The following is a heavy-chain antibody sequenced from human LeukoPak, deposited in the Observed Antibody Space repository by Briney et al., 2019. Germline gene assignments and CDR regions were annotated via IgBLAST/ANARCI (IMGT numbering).Heavy chain of an antibody. CDR1: GFTFSSYE. Sequence: PGGSLRLSCEASGFTFSSYEMNWVRLALGKGLERVSYFSSSGHTTYYADAVKGRFTISRDNAMNSLYLQMNSLRAEDTAVYYCARLSGSYSDYWGQGTLVTVSS. V-gene: IGHV3-48*03. CDR3: ARLSGSYSDY. CDR2: FSSSGHTT. D-gene: IGHD5-12*01. J-gene: IGHJ4*02.